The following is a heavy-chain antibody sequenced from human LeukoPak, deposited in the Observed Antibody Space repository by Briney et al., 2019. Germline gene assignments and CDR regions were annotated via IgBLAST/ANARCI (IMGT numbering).Heavy chain of an antibody. D-gene: IGHD5-18*01. J-gene: IGHJ6*03. CDR2: IRSKANSYAT. CDR1: GFTFSGSA. V-gene: IGHV3-73*01. Sequence: PGGSLRLSCAASGFTFSGSAMHWVRQASGKGLEWVGRIRSKANSYATAYAASVKGRFTISRDDSKNTLYLQMNSLRAEDTAVYYCAKADVDTAMVIAYYMDVWGKGTTVTVSS. CDR3: AKADVDTAMVIAYYMDV.